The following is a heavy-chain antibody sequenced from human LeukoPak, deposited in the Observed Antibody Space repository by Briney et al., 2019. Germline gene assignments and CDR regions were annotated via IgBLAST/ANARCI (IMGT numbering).Heavy chain of an antibody. Sequence: GGSLRLSCAASGFTFSDYYMSWIRQAPGKGLEWVSYISSSGSTIYYADSVKGRFTISRDDAKNSLYLQMNSLRAEDTAVYYCARSHIVVVPAAIPVNFQHWGQGTLVTVSS. D-gene: IGHD2-2*02. CDR3: ARSHIVVVPAAIPVNFQH. V-gene: IGHV3-11*04. J-gene: IGHJ1*01. CDR1: GFTFSDYY. CDR2: ISSSGSTI.